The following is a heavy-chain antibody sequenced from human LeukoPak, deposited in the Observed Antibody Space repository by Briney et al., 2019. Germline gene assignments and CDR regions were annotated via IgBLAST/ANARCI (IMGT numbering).Heavy chain of an antibody. Sequence: GASVKVSCKASGYTFTSYGISWVRQAPGQGLEWMGRIIPIFGTANYAQKFQGRVTITTDESTSTAYMELSSLRSEDTAVYYCARVGIDYYDSSGYGVDPWGQGTLVTVSS. V-gene: IGHV1-69*05. J-gene: IGHJ5*02. CDR3: ARVGIDYYDSSGYGVDP. D-gene: IGHD3-22*01. CDR2: IIPIFGTA. CDR1: GYTFTSYG.